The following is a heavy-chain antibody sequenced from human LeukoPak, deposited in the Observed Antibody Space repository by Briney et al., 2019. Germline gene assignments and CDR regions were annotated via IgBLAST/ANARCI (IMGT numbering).Heavy chain of an antibody. J-gene: IGHJ4*02. Sequence: SETLSLTCTVSGGSISSYYWSWIRQPAGKGLEWIGRIYTSGSTNYNPSLKSRVTMSVDTSKNQFSLKLSSVTAADTAVYYCARVGYYGSGSYYPYLDYWGQGTLVTVSS. CDR3: ARVGYYGSGSYYPYLDY. V-gene: IGHV4-4*07. CDR1: GGSISSYY. D-gene: IGHD3-10*01. CDR2: IYTSGST.